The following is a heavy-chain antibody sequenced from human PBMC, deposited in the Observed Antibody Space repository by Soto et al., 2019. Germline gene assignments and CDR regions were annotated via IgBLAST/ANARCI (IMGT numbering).Heavy chain of an antibody. CDR1: GGTFSSYA. V-gene: IGHV1-69*13. CDR2: IIPIFGTA. Sequence: GASVKVSCKASGGTFSSYAISWVRQAPGQGFEWMGGIIPIFGTANYAQKFQGRVTITADESTSTAYMELSSLRSEDTAVYYCARAPAGQGPLLAYFDYWGQGTLVTVSS. J-gene: IGHJ4*02. CDR3: ARAPAGQGPLLAYFDY. D-gene: IGHD1-26*01.